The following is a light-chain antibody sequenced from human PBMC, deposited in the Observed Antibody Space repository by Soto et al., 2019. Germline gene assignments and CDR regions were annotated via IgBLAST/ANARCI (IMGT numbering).Light chain of an antibody. Sequence: DIQMTQSPSTLSASVGDRVIITCRASQGIGVWLAWYQQKPGTAPKLLLYQTSTFESGVPSRFSGSGSGTEFPLTISCLQPDDCATYSCQQYRSYSVFTFGTWTKVDIK. CDR3: QQYRSYSVFT. J-gene: IGKJ3*01. CDR2: QTS. V-gene: IGKV1-5*03. CDR1: QGIGVW.